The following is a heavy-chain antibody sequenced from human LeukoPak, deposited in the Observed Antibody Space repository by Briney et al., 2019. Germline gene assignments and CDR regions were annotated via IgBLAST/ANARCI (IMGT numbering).Heavy chain of an antibody. D-gene: IGHD3-10*01. CDR3: ARDRELLWFGELGDYYYYYMDV. V-gene: IGHV1-46*01. CDR2: INPSGGST. Sequence: GASVKVSCKASGYTFTSYYMHWVRQAPGQGLEWMGIINPSGGSTSYAQKFQGRVTMTRDTSTSTVYMELSSLRSEDTAVYYCARDRELLWFGELGDYYYYYMDVWGKGTTVTVSS. J-gene: IGHJ6*03. CDR1: GYTFTSYY.